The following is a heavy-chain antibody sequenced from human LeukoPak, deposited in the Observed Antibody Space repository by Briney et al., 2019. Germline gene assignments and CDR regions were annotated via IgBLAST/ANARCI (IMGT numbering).Heavy chain of an antibody. CDR1: GGSISSHY. CDR3: ARGACWYDY. Sequence: PSETLSLTCAVSGGSISSHYWSWLRQPPGEGLEWIAYIHYTGRTNYNPSLKGRVTISVDTSNSQFSLNLNSVTAADTAVYYCARGACWYDYWGQGTLVTVSS. V-gene: IGHV4-59*11. J-gene: IGHJ4*02. CDR2: IHYTGRT. D-gene: IGHD6-13*01.